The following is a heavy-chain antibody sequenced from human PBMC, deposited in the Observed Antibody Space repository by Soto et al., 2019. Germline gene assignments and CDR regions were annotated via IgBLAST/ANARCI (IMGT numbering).Heavy chain of an antibody. D-gene: IGHD3-16*01. CDR1: GFTFSSYA. J-gene: IGHJ3*02. CDR3: ARAESWARDAFDI. V-gene: IGHV3-30-3*01. Sequence: QVQLVESGGGVVQPGRSLRLSCAASGFTFSSYAMHWVRQAPGKGLEWVAVISYDGSNKYYADSVKGRFTISRDNSKNTRYLQMNSLRAEDTAVYYCARAESWARDAFDIWGQGKMVTVSS. CDR2: ISYDGSNK.